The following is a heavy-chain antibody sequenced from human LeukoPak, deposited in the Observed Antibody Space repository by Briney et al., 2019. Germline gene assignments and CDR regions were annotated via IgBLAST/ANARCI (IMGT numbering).Heavy chain of an antibody. J-gene: IGHJ4*02. Sequence: GGSLRLSCATSGCSFINSGMTWVRQAPGKRLVWVSRINRDGSNTNYADSVKGRFTISRDNAKNTLYLQMNSLGAEDTAVYYCARDTDSNFDYWGQGTLVTVSS. V-gene: IGHV3-74*01. D-gene: IGHD6-13*01. CDR2: INRDGSNT. CDR3: ARDTDSNFDY. CDR1: GCSFINSG.